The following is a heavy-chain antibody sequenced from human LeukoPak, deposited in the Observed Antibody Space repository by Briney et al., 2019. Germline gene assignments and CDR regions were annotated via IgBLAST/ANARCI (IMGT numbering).Heavy chain of an antibody. D-gene: IGHD1-26*01. CDR2: ITASGTAM. CDR3: ASSGSYRFDY. J-gene: IGHJ4*02. CDR1: GFTFSNAW. V-gene: IGHV3-48*02. Sequence: PGGSLRPSCAASGFTFSNAWMNWVRQAPGKGLEWVSHITASGTAMFYADSVKGRFTISRDNAKNSLYLQMNSLRDEDTAVYYCASSGSYRFDYWGQGTLVTVSS.